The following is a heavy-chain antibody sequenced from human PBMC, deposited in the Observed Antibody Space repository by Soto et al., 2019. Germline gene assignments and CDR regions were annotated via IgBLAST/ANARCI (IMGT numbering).Heavy chain of an antibody. D-gene: IGHD3-10*01. CDR1: GGSISSSSYY. CDR3: ARSITMVRGVIIDYFDY. Sequence: SETLSLTCTVSGGSISSSSYYWGWIRQPPGKGLEWIGTIYYSGSTYYNPSLKSRVTISVDTSKNQFSLKLSSVTAADTAVYYCARSITMVRGVIIDYFDYWGQGTLVTVSS. V-gene: IGHV4-39*01. CDR2: IYYSGST. J-gene: IGHJ4*02.